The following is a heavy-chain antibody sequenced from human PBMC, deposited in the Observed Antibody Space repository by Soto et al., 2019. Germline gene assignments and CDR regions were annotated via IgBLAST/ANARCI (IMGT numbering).Heavy chain of an antibody. CDR3: ARVFGDSSGWYGHFDY. V-gene: IGHV1-69*13. J-gene: IGHJ4*02. CDR2: IIPIFGTA. CDR1: GGTFSSYA. D-gene: IGHD6-19*01. Sequence: SVKVSCKASGGTFSSYAISWVRQAPGQGLEWMGGIIPIFGTANYAQKFQGRVTITADESTSTAYMELSSLRSEDTAVYYCARVFGDSSGWYGHFDYWGQGTLVTVSS.